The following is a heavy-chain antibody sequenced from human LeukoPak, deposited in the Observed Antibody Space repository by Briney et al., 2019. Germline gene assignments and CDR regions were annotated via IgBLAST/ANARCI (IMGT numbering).Heavy chain of an antibody. CDR2: ISSSSSYI. V-gene: IGHV3-21*01. CDR3: ARLLRYGDSSNYFDY. J-gene: IGHJ4*02. D-gene: IGHD4-17*01. CDR1: GFTFSSYA. Sequence: GGSLRLSCAASGFTFSSYAMHWVRQAPGKGLEWVSSISSSSSYIYYADSVKGRFTISRDNAKNSLYLQMNSLRAEDTAVYYCARLLRYGDSSNYFDYWGQGTLVTVSS.